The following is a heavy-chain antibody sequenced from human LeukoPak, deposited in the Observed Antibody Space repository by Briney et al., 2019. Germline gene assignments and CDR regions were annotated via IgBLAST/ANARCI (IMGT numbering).Heavy chain of an antibody. V-gene: IGHV3-15*01. D-gene: IGHD2/OR15-2a*01. CDR2: IKTEAVGATT. J-gene: IGHJ6*04. CDR1: GFTITTAW. CDR3: ISHFPYFYGFDV. Sequence: PGGSLRLSCVTSGFTITTAWMSWVRQAPGKGLEWLGHIKTEAVGATTDYAAPVKGRFAISRDDSKNMVFLQMNSLKTEDTGTYYCISHFPYFYGFDVWGKGTTVTVTS.